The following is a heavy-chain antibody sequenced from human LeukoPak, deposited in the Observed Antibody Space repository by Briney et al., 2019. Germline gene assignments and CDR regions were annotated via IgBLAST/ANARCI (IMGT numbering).Heavy chain of an antibody. Sequence: GGSLRLSCAASGFTFSSYAMHWVRQAPGKGLEWVAVISYDGSNKYYADSVKGRFTISRDNSKNTLSLQMNSLRAEDTAVYYCARETEAFDYWGQGTLVTVSS. V-gene: IGHV3-30-3*01. J-gene: IGHJ4*02. CDR1: GFTFSSYA. CDR3: ARETEAFDY. CDR2: ISYDGSNK.